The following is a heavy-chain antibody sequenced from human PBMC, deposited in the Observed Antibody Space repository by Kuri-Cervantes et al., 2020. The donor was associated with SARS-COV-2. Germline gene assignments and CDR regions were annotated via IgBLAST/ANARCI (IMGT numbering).Heavy chain of an antibody. Sequence: GESLKISCEVSGFLFSASAIHWVRQAPGKGLVWVSRINSDGSSTSYADSVKGRFTISRDNAKNTLYLQMNSLRAEDAAVYYCARDLAGGYGSGSEFDYWGQGTLVTVSS. CDR2: INSDGSST. V-gene: IGHV3-74*01. CDR1: GFLFSASA. J-gene: IGHJ4*02. D-gene: IGHD3-10*01. CDR3: ARDLAGGYGSGSEFDY.